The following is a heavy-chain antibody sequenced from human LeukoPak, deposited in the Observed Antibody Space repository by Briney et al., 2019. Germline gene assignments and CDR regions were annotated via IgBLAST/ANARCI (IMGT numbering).Heavy chain of an antibody. Sequence: PGGSLRLSCAASGFTFSSYWMSWVRQAPGKGLEWVASIKQDGSEKYCVDSVKGRFTISRDNANNSLYLQMNSLRADDTAVYYCARDIGLRKAAPPGWFDPWGQGALVTVFS. CDR3: ARDIGLRKAAPPGWFDP. V-gene: IGHV3-7*01. CDR1: GFTFSSYW. CDR2: IKQDGSEK. J-gene: IGHJ5*02. D-gene: IGHD6-6*01.